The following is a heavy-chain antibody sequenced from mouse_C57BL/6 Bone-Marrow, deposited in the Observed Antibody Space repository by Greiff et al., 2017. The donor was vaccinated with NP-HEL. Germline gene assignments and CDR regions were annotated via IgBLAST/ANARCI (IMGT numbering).Heavy chain of an antibody. V-gene: IGHV1-64*01. D-gene: IGHD4-1*01. Sequence: VKLQQPGAELVKPGASVKLSCKASGYTFTSYWMHWVKQRPGQGLEWIGMIHPNSGSTNYNEKFKSKATLTGDNSSSTAYMQLSSLTSEDSAVYYCARKDFWDDNYWGQGTTLTVSS. CDR3: ARKDFWDDNY. J-gene: IGHJ2*01. CDR2: IHPNSGST. CDR1: GYTFTSYW.